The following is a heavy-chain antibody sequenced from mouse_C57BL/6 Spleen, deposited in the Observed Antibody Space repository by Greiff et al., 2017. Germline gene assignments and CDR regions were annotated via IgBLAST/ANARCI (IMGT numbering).Heavy chain of an antibody. CDR1: GSTFTDHT. J-gene: IGHJ4*01. CDR3: ARSGGYYAMDY. D-gene: IGHD1-1*02. CDR2: IYPRGGST. Sequence: QVHLQQSDAELVKPGASVKISCKVSGSTFTDHTIHWVKQGPAKGLEWIAYIYPRGGSTKYNEKFKGQATLTADKSSSTAYMQLISLTSEDSAVYFCARSGGYYAMDYWGQGTSVTVSS. V-gene: IGHV1-78*01.